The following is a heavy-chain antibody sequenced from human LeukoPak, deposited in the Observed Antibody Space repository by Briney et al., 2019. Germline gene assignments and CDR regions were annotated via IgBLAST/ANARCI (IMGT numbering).Heavy chain of an antibody. V-gene: IGHV1-2*02. D-gene: IGHD5-12*01. Sequence: GASVKVSCKASGYTFTGYYMHWVRQAPGQGLEWMGWINPNSGGTNYAQKFQGRVTMTRDTSISTAYMELSRLRSDDTAVYYCARPLLTYIVDHGMDVWGQGTTVTVSS. CDR1: GYTFTGYY. J-gene: IGHJ6*02. CDR2: INPNSGGT. CDR3: ARPLLTYIVDHGMDV.